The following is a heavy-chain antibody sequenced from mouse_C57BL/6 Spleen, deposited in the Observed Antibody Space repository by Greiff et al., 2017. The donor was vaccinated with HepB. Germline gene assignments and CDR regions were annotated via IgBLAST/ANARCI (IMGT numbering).Heavy chain of an antibody. CDR2: IDPETGGT. V-gene: IGHV1-15*01. Sequence: QVQLKESGAELVRPGASVTLSCKASGYTFTDYEMHWVKQTPVHGLEWIGAIDPETGGTAYNQKFKGKAILTADKSSSTAYMELRSLTSEDSAVYYCTIETTVVPFDYWGQGTTLTVSS. CDR1: GYTFTDYE. D-gene: IGHD1-1*01. CDR3: TIETTVVPFDY. J-gene: IGHJ2*01.